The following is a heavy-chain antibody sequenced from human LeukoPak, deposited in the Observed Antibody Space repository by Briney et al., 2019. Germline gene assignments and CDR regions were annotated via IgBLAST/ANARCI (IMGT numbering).Heavy chain of an antibody. CDR2: ISWNSGSI. D-gene: IGHD3-22*01. Sequence: PGGSLRLSCAASGFTFDDYAMHWVRQAPGKGLEWVSGISWNSGSIGYADSVKGRFTISRDNAKNSLYLQMNSLRAEDTALYYCAKDRYYYDSSGYCDYWGQGTLVTVSS. CDR3: AKDRYYYDSSGYCDY. J-gene: IGHJ4*02. V-gene: IGHV3-9*01. CDR1: GFTFDDYA.